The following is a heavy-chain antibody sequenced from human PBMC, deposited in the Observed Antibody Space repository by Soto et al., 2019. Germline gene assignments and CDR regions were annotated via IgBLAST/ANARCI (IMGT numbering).Heavy chain of an antibody. CDR3: AKWGRPSGLASYFDH. Sequence: EVQLLESGGGLVQPGESLRLSCAASGFSFTSYAMDWVRQAPGKGLEWVSTISERPGIIHYADSLKGRFTVSRDNSRNTVYLQMNSLRAEDTAVYYCAKWGRPSGLASYFDHWGQGAQVTVSS. J-gene: IGHJ4*02. V-gene: IGHV3-23*01. CDR1: GFSFTSYA. D-gene: IGHD3-10*01. CDR2: ISERPGII.